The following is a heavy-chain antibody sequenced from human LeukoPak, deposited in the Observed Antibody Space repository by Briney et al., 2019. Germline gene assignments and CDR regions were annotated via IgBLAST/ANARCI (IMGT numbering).Heavy chain of an antibody. V-gene: IGHV3-21*01. D-gene: IGHD3-22*01. CDR1: GFTFSSYS. J-gene: IGHJ4*02. CDR2: ISSSSSYI. CDR3: ARDKVVITSLFDY. Sequence: GGSLRLSCAASGFTFSSYSVNWVRQAPGKGLEWVSSISSSSSYIYYADSVKGRFTISRDNAKNSLYLQMNSLRAEATAVYYCARDKVVITSLFDYWGQGTLVTVSS.